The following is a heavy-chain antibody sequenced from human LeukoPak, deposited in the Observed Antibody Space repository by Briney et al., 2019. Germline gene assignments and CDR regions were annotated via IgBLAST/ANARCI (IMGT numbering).Heavy chain of an antibody. V-gene: IGHV3-23*01. CDR2: ISGSGGST. J-gene: IGHJ4*02. CDR1: GFTFSSYA. CDR3: AKALRTSGWYQVEMGGDFDY. Sequence: PGGSLRLSCAASGFTFSSYAMSWVRQAPGKGLEWVSAISGSGGSTYYADSVKGRFTISRDNSKNTLYLQMDSLRAEDTAVYYCAKALRTSGWYQVEMGGDFDYWGQGTLVTVSS. D-gene: IGHD6-19*01.